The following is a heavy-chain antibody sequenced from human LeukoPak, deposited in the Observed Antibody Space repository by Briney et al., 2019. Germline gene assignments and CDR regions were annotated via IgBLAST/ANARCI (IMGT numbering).Heavy chain of an antibody. CDR1: GFTFSNAW. CDR2: TSSSDDGK. J-gene: IGHJ4*02. D-gene: IGHD2-15*01. CDR3: AKAPVTSCRGAFCYPFDS. V-gene: IGHV3-23*01. Sequence: PGGSLRLSCAASGFTFSNAWMSWVRQAPGKGLEWVSATSSSDDGKYYADSVRGRFTISRDNSRNTMYLQMNSLRAEDAAVYYCAKAPVTSCRGAFCYPFDSWGQGTLVTVSS.